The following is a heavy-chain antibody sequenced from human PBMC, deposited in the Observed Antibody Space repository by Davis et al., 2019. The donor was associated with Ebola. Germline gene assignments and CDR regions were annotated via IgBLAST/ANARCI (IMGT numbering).Heavy chain of an antibody. D-gene: IGHD3-3*01. J-gene: IGHJ4*02. CDR2: ISGSGGST. V-gene: IGHV3-23*01. Sequence: GGSLRLSCTDSVITFSSYAMTWVRQAPGKGLEWVSAISGSGGSTYYADSVKGRFTISRDNSKKTLYLQMNSLRAEDTAVYYCARDRPQYDFWSGYVDYWGQGTLVTVSS. CDR1: VITFSSYA. CDR3: ARDRPQYDFWSGYVDY.